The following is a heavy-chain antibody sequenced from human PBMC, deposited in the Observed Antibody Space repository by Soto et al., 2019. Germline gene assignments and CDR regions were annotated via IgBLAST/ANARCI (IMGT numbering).Heavy chain of an antibody. CDR1: SGSISSSNW. J-gene: IGHJ4*02. CDR2: IYHSGST. Sequence: QVQLQESGPGLVKPSGTLSLTCAVSSGSISSSNWWSWGRQPPGTGLEWIGEIYHSGSTNYNPSLKRRVTISVDKSKNQFSLKLSSVTAADTAVYYCARRNGTSKNCDYWGQGTLVTVSS. V-gene: IGHV4-4*02. CDR3: ARRNGTSKNCDY. D-gene: IGHD1-1*01.